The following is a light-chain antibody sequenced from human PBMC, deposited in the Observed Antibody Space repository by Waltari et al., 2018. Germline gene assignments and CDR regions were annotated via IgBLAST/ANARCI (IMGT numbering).Light chain of an antibody. CDR3: MQALQSPFT. CDR1: QRLRHSNGYNY. CDR2: LGS. Sequence: VLTQYPLSLSVTPGESASISCWSSQRLRHSNGYNYLDWYVQKPGQSPQLLIYLGSSRASGVPDRFSCFGSGTDFTLTISRVEAEDVGIYYCMQALQSPFTFGPGTKVEIK. J-gene: IGKJ3*01. V-gene: IGKV2-28*01.